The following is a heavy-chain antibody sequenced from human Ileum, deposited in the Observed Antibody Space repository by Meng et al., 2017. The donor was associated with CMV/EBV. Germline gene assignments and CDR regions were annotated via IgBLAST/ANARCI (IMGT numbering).Heavy chain of an antibody. CDR1: GGNMRSIQ. D-gene: IGHD3-3*01. CDR3: ARGKISGEVITYRYFDH. J-gene: IGHJ2*01. Sequence: GGNMRSIQGSRIREPPGKGEERRGENKHRGSNKKKEKRKSGVTISVDTTKKQFSLKMSSVTAADTAVYYCARGKISGEVITYRYFDHWGRGTLVTVSS. CDR2: NKHRGSN. V-gene: IGHV4-34*01.